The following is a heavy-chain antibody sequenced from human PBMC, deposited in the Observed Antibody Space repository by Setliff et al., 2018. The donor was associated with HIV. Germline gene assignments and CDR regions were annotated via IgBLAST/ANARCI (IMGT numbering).Heavy chain of an antibody. CDR2: IIPIFSTA. CDR1: GGTFSSYG. Sequence: SVKVSCKASGGTFSSYGIGWVRQAPGQGLEWMGRIIPIFSTANYAQKFQGRVTITADKSTSTAYLEVSSLRSEDTAVYYCARDPGEGGGGFLEWTIGYYYYMDVWGKGTTVTVSS. CDR3: ARDPGEGGGGFLEWTIGYYYYMDV. D-gene: IGHD3-3*01. V-gene: IGHV1-69*06. J-gene: IGHJ6*03.